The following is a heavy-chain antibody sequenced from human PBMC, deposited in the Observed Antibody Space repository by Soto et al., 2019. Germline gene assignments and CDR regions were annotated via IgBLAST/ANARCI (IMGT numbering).Heavy chain of an antibody. D-gene: IGHD1-1*01. CDR2: IYYTGYT. J-gene: IGHJ2*01. V-gene: IGHV4-39*01. CDR1: GGSISSGGYY. CDR3: ARSSIATHWFFDF. Sequence: PEKLSLTCTVSGGSISSGGYYWSWIRQHPGKGLEWIGYIYYTGYTYHNPSLKSHVTISVDTSKNQFSLKLTSVTSADTALYYCARSSIATHWFFDFCGRGSLVIVSS.